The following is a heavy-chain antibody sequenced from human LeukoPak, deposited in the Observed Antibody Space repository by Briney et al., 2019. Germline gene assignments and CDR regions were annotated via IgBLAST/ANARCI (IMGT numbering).Heavy chain of an antibody. CDR3: ARQYYYDSSGYYFDY. V-gene: IGHV4-59*08. CDR1: GGSISSYY. Sequence: SETLSLTCTVSGGSISSYYWSWIRQPPGKGLEWIGYIYYSGSTNCNPSLKSRVTISVDTSKNQFSLKLSSVTAADTAVYYCARQYYYDSSGYYFDYWGQGTLVTVSS. D-gene: IGHD3-22*01. CDR2: IYYSGST. J-gene: IGHJ4*02.